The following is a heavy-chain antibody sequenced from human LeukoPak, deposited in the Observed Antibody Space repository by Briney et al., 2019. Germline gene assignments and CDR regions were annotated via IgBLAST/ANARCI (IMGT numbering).Heavy chain of an antibody. V-gene: IGHV3-21*01. CDR2: ISDGSTYI. CDR3: ARVQYDSSGYSFDY. J-gene: IGHJ4*02. CDR1: GFTFSTYS. Sequence: GGSLRLSCAASGFTFSTYSFNWVRQAPGKGLEWVSSISDGSTYIFYADSPKGRFTISRDDAKSSLYLQMNSLRAEDTAVYYCARVQYDSSGYSFDYWGQGTLVTVSS. D-gene: IGHD3-22*01.